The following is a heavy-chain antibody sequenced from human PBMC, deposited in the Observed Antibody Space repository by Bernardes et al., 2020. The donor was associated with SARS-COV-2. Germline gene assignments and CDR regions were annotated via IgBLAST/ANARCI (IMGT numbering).Heavy chain of an antibody. CDR1: GFTFNTYC. CDR3: VRSAGMDV. J-gene: IGHJ6*02. CDR2: IKRDGSET. Sequence: GGSLRLSCEASGFTFNTYCMSWVRHVPGKGLEWVANIKRDGSETYYVDSVKGRFTISRDNAKNLVFLQMNSLRAEDTAVFYCVRSAGMDVWGQGTMVTVSS. V-gene: IGHV3-7*03.